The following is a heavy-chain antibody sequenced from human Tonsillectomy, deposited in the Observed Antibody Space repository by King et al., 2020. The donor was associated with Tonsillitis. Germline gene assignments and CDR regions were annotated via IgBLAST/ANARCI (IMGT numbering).Heavy chain of an antibody. V-gene: IGHV3-13*04. Sequence: VQLVESGGSLVQPGGSLRLSCAASGFTFSSYDMHWVRQATGKGLEWVSAMGTAGDTYYPGSVKGRFTISRENAKNSLYLQMNSLRAGDTAVYYCARGDTAMDAFDYWGQGTLVTVSS. CDR1: GFTFSSYD. CDR3: ARGDTAMDAFDY. J-gene: IGHJ4*02. D-gene: IGHD5-18*01. CDR2: MGTAGDT.